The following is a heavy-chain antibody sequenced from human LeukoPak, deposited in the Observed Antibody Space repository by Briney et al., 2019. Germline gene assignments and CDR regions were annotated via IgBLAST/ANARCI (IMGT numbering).Heavy chain of an antibody. CDR2: INHSGST. CDR3: ARDVGSGWSGRFDS. D-gene: IGHD6-19*01. V-gene: IGHV4-34*01. J-gene: IGHJ4*02. CDR1: GGSFSGYY. Sequence: PSETLSLTCAVYGGSFSGYYWSWIRQPPGKGLEWIGEINHSGSTNYNPSLKSRVTISVDTSKNQFSLKLSSVTAADTAVYYCARDVGSGWSGRFDSWGQGTLVTVSS.